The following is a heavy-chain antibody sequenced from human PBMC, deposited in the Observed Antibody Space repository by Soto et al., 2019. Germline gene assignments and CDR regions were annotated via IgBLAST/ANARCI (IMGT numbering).Heavy chain of an antibody. D-gene: IGHD2-21*02. Sequence: ASVKVSCKASGYTFTSDAMHWVHQAPGQRLEWMGWINAGNGNTKYSQKFQGRVTITRDTSASTAYMELSSLRSEDTAVYYCARAWVVVTAPDYWGQGTLVTVSS. CDR3: ARAWVVVTAPDY. V-gene: IGHV1-3*01. CDR2: INAGNGNT. CDR1: GYTFTSDA. J-gene: IGHJ4*02.